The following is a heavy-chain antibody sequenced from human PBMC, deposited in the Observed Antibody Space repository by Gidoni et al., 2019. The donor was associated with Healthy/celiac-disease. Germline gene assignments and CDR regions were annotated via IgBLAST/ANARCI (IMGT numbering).Heavy chain of an antibody. D-gene: IGHD3-3*01. V-gene: IGHV4-31*03. J-gene: IGHJ6*03. CDR1: GGSISSGGYY. CDR3: ARVSFGVVYYYYYYYMDV. Sequence: QVQLQESGPGLVKPSQTLSLTCTVSGGSISSGGYYWSWIRQHPGKGLEWIGYIYYSGSTYYNPALKSRVTRSVDTSKNQFSLKLSSVTAADTAVYYCARVSFGVVYYYYYYYMDVWGKGTTVTVSS. CDR2: IYYSGST.